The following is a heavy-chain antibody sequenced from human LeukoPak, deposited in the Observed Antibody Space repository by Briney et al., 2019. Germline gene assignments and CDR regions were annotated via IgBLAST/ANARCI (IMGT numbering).Heavy chain of an antibody. V-gene: IGHV4-38-2*02. CDR3: ARSTLWWHNHDY. D-gene: IGHD2-21*01. J-gene: IGHJ4*02. CDR1: GYSISSGYY. CDR2: IYHSGST. Sequence: SETLSLTCTVSGYSISSGYYWGWIRQPPGKGLEWIGSIYHSGSTYYNPSLKSRVTISVDTSKNQFSLKLSSVTAADTAVYYCARSTLWWHNHDYWGQGTLVTVSS.